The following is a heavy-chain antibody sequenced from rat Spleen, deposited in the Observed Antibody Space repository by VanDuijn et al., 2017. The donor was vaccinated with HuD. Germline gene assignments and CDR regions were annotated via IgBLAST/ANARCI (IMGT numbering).Heavy chain of an antibody. V-gene: IGHV5-25*01. D-gene: IGHD1-2*01. CDR3: ARPDYSRFDY. CDR1: GFTFSNYY. CDR2: ISNGGGNT. Sequence: EVQVVESGGGLVQPGRSKKLSCAALGFTFSNYYMAWVRQAPAKGLEWVASISNGGGNTYYRDSVKGRFTISRDNAKSTLYLQMDSLRSEDTATYYCARPDYSRFDYWGQGVMVTVSS. J-gene: IGHJ2*01.